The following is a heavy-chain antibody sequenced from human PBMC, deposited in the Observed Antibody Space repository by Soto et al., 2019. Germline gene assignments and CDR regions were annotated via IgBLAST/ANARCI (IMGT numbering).Heavy chain of an antibody. CDR3: ARWPQPRYTADPYAVDV. Sequence: QVHLVQSGTEVKKPGSSVTVSCKASGGTFSSSGFSWVRQAPGQGLEWMGMIVPSLDTTNYAQKFQARVTITADEVTSKAYMELRSLRSEDTAVYYCARWPQPRYTADPYAVDVWGQGTRVIVSS. J-gene: IGHJ6*02. CDR1: GGTFSSSG. V-gene: IGHV1-69*11. D-gene: IGHD3-16*02. CDR2: IVPSLDTT.